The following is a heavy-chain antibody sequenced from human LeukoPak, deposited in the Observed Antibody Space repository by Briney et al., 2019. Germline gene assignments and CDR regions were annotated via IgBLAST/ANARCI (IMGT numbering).Heavy chain of an antibody. Sequence: GESLKISCKGSGYSFTSYWIGWVRQMPGKGLEWMGIIYPGDSATRYSPSFQVQGTISADKSISTAYLQWSSLKASDTAMYYCARPLPAYCGGDCYPEYFQHWGQGTLVTVSS. D-gene: IGHD2-21*02. V-gene: IGHV5-51*01. CDR3: ARPLPAYCGGDCYPEYFQH. J-gene: IGHJ1*01. CDR1: GYSFTSYW. CDR2: IYPGDSAT.